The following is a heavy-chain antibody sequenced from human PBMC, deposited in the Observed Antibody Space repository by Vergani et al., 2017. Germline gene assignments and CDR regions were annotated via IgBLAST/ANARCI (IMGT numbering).Heavy chain of an antibody. D-gene: IGHD4-17*01. CDR3: ARDLTVTTYAFDI. V-gene: IGHV4-31*03. Sequence: QVQLQESGPGLVKPSQTLSLTCTVSGGSISSGGYYWSWIRQHPGKGLEWIGYIYYSGSTYYKPSLKSRVTISVDTAKNQFSLKLSSVTAADTAVYYCARDLTVTTYAFDIWGQGTMVTVSS. CDR2: IYYSGST. J-gene: IGHJ3*02. CDR1: GGSISSGGYY.